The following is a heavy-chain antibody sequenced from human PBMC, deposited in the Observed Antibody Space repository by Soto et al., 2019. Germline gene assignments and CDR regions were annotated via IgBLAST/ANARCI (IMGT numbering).Heavy chain of an antibody. CDR3: AGGLEYSSSSYA. CDR2: IYYSGST. D-gene: IGHD6-6*01. V-gene: IGHV4-39*01. J-gene: IGHJ5*02. CDR1: GGSISSSSYY. Sequence: SETLSLTCTVSGGSISSSSYYWGWIRQPPGKGLEWIGSIYYSGSTYYNPSLKSRVTISVDTSKNQFSLKLSSVTAADTAVYYCAGGLEYSSSSYAWGQGTLVTVSS.